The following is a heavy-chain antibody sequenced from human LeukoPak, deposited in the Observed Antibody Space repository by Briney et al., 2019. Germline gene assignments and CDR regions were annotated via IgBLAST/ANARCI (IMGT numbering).Heavy chain of an antibody. Sequence: GSLRLSCAASGFTFRSYAMSWIRQPPGKGLEWIGEINHSGSTNYNPSLKSRVTISVDTSKNQFSLKLSSVTAADTAVYYCARRPTITYYYYYYMDVWGKGTTVTISS. CDR2: INHSGST. V-gene: IGHV4-34*01. CDR1: GFTFRSYA. D-gene: IGHD3-9*01. CDR3: ARRPTITYYYYYYMDV. J-gene: IGHJ6*03.